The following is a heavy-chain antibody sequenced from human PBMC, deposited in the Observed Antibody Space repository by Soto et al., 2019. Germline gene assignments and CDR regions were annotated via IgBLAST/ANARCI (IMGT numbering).Heavy chain of an antibody. CDR2: ISGSGGST. V-gene: IGHV3-23*01. CDR3: TTDGRTEPDY. Sequence: EVQLLESGGGLVQPGGSLRLSCAASGFTFSSYAMSWVRQAPGKGLEWVSAISGSGGSTYYADSVKGRFTISRDNSKNTLYLQMNSLKTEDTAVYYCTTDGRTEPDYWGLGTLVTVSS. J-gene: IGHJ4*02. CDR1: GFTFSSYA.